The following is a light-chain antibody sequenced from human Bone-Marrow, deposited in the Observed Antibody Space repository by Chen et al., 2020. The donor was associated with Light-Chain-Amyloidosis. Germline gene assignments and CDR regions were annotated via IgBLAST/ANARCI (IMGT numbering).Light chain of an antibody. CDR1: DSNIGNNY. V-gene: IGLV1-51*01. CDR3: GTWDTSLGAII. Sequence: QSVLTQPPSVSATPGQKVTISCSGSDSNIGNNYVSWYQQFPGTAPRHLIYDNNKRPSGIPDRYSCSMSGPTATRRITGLQTGDEAEYYCGTWDTSLGAIIFGGGTKVTVL. CDR2: DNN. J-gene: IGLJ2*01.